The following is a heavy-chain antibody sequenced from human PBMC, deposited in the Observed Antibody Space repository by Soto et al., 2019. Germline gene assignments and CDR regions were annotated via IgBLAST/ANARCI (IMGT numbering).Heavy chain of an antibody. CDR2: ISGSGGST. CDR1: GFTFSSYA. Sequence: EVQLLESGGGLVQPGGSLRLSCAASGFTFSSYAMSWVRQAPGKGLEWVSAISGSGGSTYYADSVKGRFTISRDNSKNPLYLHMNSLRAEDTAVYYCAKGGYCSGGSCYRDYWGQGTLVTVSS. V-gene: IGHV3-23*01. D-gene: IGHD2-15*01. J-gene: IGHJ4*02. CDR3: AKGGYCSGGSCYRDY.